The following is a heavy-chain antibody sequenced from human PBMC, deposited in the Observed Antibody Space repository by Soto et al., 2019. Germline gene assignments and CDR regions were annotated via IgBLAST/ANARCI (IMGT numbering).Heavy chain of an antibody. D-gene: IGHD6-13*01. CDR1: GFSLSTSGVG. Sequence: QITLKESGPTLVKPTQPLTLTCTFSGFSLSTSGVGVGWIRQPPGQALEWLALIYWDDDKRYSPSLKSRLTITKDTSKNQVVLTMTHMDPGDTATYYCARQTTIIAAAGNTWGFDPWGQGTLVTVSS. V-gene: IGHV2-5*02. J-gene: IGHJ5*02. CDR3: ARQTTIIAAAGNTWGFDP. CDR2: IYWDDDK.